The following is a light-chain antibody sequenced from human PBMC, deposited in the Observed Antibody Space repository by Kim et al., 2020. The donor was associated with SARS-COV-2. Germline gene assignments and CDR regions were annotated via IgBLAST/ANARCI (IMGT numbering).Light chain of an antibody. CDR1: QSISNW. Sequence: DMQMTQSPSTLSASVGDRVTITCRASQSISNWLAWYQQKPGKAPKLLIFRASSLQSGVPSRFSGSGSGTEFTLTISSLQPDDFATYYCQQYNSYSSFGHGTKLEI. CDR3: QQYNSYSS. J-gene: IGKJ2*01. CDR2: RAS. V-gene: IGKV1-5*03.